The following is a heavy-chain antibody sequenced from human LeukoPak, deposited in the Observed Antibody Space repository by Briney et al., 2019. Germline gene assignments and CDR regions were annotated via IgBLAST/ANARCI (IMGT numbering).Heavy chain of an antibody. Sequence: GGSLRLSCAASGFTFSSYSMNWVRQAPGKGLEWVSSISSSSSYIYYADSVKGRFTISRDNAKNSLYLQMNSLRADDTAVYYCARLGIPYYYYYMDVWGKGTTVTVSS. CDR3: ARLGIPYYYYYMDV. J-gene: IGHJ6*03. CDR1: GFTFSSYS. D-gene: IGHD6-13*01. V-gene: IGHV3-21*01. CDR2: ISSSSSYI.